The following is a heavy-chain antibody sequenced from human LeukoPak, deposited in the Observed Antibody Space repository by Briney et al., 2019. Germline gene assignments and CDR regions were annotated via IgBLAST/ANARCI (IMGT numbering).Heavy chain of an antibody. J-gene: IGHJ4*02. CDR3: ARGIVGATDY. Sequence: GGSLRLSCAASGFTFSTYSMNWVRQAPGKGLDWVSYISTGGSTIYYADSVKGRFTISRDNAKNSLYLQMNSLRAEDTAVYYCARGIVGATDYWGQGTLVTVSS. D-gene: IGHD1-26*01. CDR2: ISTGGSTI. V-gene: IGHV3-48*04. CDR1: GFTFSTYS.